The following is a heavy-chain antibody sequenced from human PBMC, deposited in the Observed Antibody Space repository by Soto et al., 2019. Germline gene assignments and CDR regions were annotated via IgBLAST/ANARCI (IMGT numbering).Heavy chain of an antibody. CDR1: GFTLPGYS. Sequence: GGSLRLSCAPSGFTLPGYSMNWVRQAPGKGLEWVSYISSSSDTIYYADSVKGRFTISRDNAKNLLYLQMKSLRAEDTAVYYSARSYTLYDYWGQATPVTVS. CDR2: ISSSSDTI. V-gene: IGHV3-48*01. D-gene: IGHD1-1*01. J-gene: IGHJ4*02. CDR3: ARSYTLYDY.